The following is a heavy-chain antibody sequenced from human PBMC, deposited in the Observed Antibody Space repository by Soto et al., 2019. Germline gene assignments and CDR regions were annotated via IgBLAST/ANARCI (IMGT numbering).Heavy chain of an antibody. J-gene: IGHJ6*02. CDR3: ARDLGSWYVHYYYGMDV. D-gene: IGHD6-13*01. CDR2: ISAYNGNT. V-gene: IGHV1-18*01. Sequence: QVQLVQSGAEVKKPGASVKVSCKASGYTFTSYGISWVRQAPGQGLEWMGWISAYNGNTNYAQKLQGRVTMTTDTYXSXAYMELRSLRSDDTAVYYCARDLGSWYVHYYYGMDVWGQGTTVTVSS. CDR1: GYTFTSYG.